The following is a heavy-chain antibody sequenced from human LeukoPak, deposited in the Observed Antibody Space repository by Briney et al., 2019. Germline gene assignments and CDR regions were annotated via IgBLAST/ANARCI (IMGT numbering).Heavy chain of an antibody. Sequence: GGSRRLSCAASGLSFSRSSIIWFRQAPGKGLEWVSSISVGDRPYTYYADSLKGRFTISRDNARNLVNLQMNSLRADDTAVYYCASKTLWYGDRWGHGTLVTVSS. CDR2: ISVGDRPYT. D-gene: IGHD3-10*01. CDR3: ASKTLWYGDR. J-gene: IGHJ4*01. V-gene: IGHV3-21*06. CDR1: GLSFSRSS.